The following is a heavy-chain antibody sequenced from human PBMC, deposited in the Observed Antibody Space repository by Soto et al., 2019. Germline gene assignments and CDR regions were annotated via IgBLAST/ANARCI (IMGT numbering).Heavy chain of an antibody. Sequence: ASVKVSCKASGYTFTDYYMHWVRQAPGQGLEWMGWINPNSGGTNYAQKFQGRVTMTRDTSISTAYMELSRLRSDDTAVYYCARVIPGAEAWFDPWGQGTLVTVSS. V-gene: IGHV1-2*02. CDR1: GYTFTDYY. CDR3: ARVIPGAEAWFDP. D-gene: IGHD2-2*01. J-gene: IGHJ5*02. CDR2: INPNSGGT.